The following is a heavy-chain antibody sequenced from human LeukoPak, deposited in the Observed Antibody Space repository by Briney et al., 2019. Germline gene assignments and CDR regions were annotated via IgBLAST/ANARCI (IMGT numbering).Heavy chain of an antibody. Sequence: PVGSLRLSCAASGFTFSSYGIHWVRQAPVKGLEWVSFIRYDGSDKYFADIVKGRFTISRDNSKNTVYLQMNSLRVEDTAICYCARDPLTGSYGVNWLDPWGQGTLVTVSS. J-gene: IGHJ5*02. CDR3: ARDPLTGSYGVNWLDP. D-gene: IGHD1-26*01. CDR1: GFTFSSYG. V-gene: IGHV3-30*02. CDR2: IRYDGSDK.